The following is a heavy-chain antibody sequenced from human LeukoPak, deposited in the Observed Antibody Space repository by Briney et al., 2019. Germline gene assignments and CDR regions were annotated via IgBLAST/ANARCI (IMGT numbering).Heavy chain of an antibody. CDR3: AHRPRSSGYFDY. CDR2: IYWNDDK. Sequence: SGPTLVKPTQTLTLTCTFSGFSLSTSGGVGWIRQPPGKALEWLALIYWNDDKRYSPSLKSRLTITKDTSKNRVVLTMTNMDPVDTATYYCAHRPRSSGYFDYWGQGTLVSVSS. J-gene: IGHJ4*02. CDR1: GFSLSTSGG. V-gene: IGHV2-5*01. D-gene: IGHD3-22*01.